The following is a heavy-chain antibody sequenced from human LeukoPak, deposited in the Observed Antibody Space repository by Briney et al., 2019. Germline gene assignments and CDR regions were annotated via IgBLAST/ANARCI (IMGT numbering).Heavy chain of an antibody. CDR1: GFTFSSYS. CDR3: ARDPQGYQLLPVPYYYYGMDV. J-gene: IGHJ6*04. Sequence: GGSLRLSCAASGFTFSSYSMNWVRQAPGKGLEWVSSISSSSYIYYADSVKGRFTISRDNAKNSLYLQMNSLRAEDTAVYYCARDPQGYQLLPVPYYYYGMDVWGKGTTVTVSS. CDR2: ISSSSYI. D-gene: IGHD2-2*01. V-gene: IGHV3-21*01.